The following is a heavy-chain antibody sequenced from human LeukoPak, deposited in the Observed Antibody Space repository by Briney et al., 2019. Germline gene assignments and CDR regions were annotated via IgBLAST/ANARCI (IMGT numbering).Heavy chain of an antibody. CDR2: INPNSGGT. CDR1: GYTLTGYY. J-gene: IGHJ6*03. V-gene: IGHV1-2*02. CDR3: ARRPRDYYYYMDV. Sequence: GASVKVSCKASGYTLTGYYMHWVRQAPGQGLEWMGWINPNSGGTNYAQKFQGRVTMTRDTSISTAYMELSRLRSDDTAVYYCARRPRDYYYYMDVWGKGTTVTVSS.